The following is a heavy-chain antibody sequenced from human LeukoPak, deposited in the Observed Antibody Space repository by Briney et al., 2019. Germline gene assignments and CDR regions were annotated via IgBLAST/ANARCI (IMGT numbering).Heavy chain of an antibody. CDR2: IKYDGSST. Sequence: GGSLRLSCVDSGFTFSSHWMHWVRQAPGRGLVWVSRIKYDGSSTNYADSVKGRFTISRDNAKNTLYLQMNSLRAEDTAVYYCARGATYAYYHDYWGQGTLVTVSS. CDR1: GFTFSSHW. CDR3: ARGATYAYYHDY. J-gene: IGHJ4*02. V-gene: IGHV3-74*01. D-gene: IGHD5-12*01.